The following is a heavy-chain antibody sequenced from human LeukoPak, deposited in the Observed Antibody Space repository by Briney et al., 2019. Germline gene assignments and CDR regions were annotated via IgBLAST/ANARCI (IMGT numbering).Heavy chain of an antibody. CDR1: GIAFSNYC. V-gene: IGHV3-21*01. CDR2: ISSSSTYI. Sequence: GGSLRLSCAASGIAFSNYCMNWVRQAPGKGLEWVSSISSSSTYIYYADSVKGRFTISRDNAKNSLYLQMNSLRAEDTAVYYCVREETSDYWGQGTLVTVSS. J-gene: IGHJ4*02. CDR3: VREETSDY.